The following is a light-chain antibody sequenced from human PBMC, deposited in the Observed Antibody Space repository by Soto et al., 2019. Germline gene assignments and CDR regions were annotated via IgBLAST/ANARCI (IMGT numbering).Light chain of an antibody. CDR2: DVT. J-gene: IGLJ2*01. Sequence: QSALTQPASVSGSPGQSITISCTGSSSDIGGYNYVSWYQQHPGKAPKLIIYDVTYRPSGLSYRFSASKSGSTASLTISGLQPEDEADYYSSSYSGSPTHILFAGGTKLTVL. CDR1: SSDIGGYNY. CDR3: SSYSGSPTHIL. V-gene: IGLV2-14*01.